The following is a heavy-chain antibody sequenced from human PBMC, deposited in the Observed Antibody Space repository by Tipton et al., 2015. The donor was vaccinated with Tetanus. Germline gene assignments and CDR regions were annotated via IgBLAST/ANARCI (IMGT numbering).Heavy chain of an antibody. CDR2: IDPSDSYT. CDR1: GYSFTSYW. V-gene: IGHV5-10-1*01. D-gene: IGHD3-22*01. J-gene: IGHJ4*02. CDR3: ASMYYYDSSGYYNLDY. Sequence: QLVQSGAEVKKPGESLRISCKGSGYSFTSYWISWVRQMPGKGLEWMGRIDPSDSYTNYSPSFHGHVTISADKSISTAYLQWSSLKASDTAMYYCASMYYYDSSGYYNLDYWGQGTLVTVSS.